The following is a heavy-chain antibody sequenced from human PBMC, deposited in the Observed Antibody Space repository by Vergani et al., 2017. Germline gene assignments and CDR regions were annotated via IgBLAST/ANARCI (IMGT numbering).Heavy chain of an antibody. CDR2: IYYSGST. J-gene: IGHJ3*02. CDR3: ARDDYGDTRGAFDI. D-gene: IGHD4-17*01. V-gene: IGHV4-31*03. Sequence: QVQLQESGPGLVKPSQTLSLTCTVSGGSISSGGYYWSWIRQHLGKGLEWIGYIYYSGSTYYNPSLKSRVTISVDTSKNQFSLKLSSVTAADTAVYYCARDDYGDTRGAFDIWGQGTMVTVSS. CDR1: GGSISSGGYY.